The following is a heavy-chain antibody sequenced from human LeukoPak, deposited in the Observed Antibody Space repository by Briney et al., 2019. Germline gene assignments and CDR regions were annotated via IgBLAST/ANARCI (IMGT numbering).Heavy chain of an antibody. J-gene: IGHJ3*02. D-gene: IGHD3-22*01. Sequence: ASVKVSCKTSGYTFTGYYMHWMRQAPGQGLEWMGWINPNSGGTNYAQKFQGRVTMTRDTSISTAYMELSRLRSDDTAVYYCASIYYDSSGYYNAPSDAFDIWGQGTMFTVSS. CDR1: GYTFTGYY. CDR3: ASIYYDSSGYYNAPSDAFDI. V-gene: IGHV1-2*02. CDR2: INPNSGGT.